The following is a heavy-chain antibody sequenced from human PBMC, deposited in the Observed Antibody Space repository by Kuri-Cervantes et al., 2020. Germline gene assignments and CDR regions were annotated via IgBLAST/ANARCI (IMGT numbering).Heavy chain of an antibody. CDR1: GFTFSSYA. CDR3: ARDLRFSYYGMDV. J-gene: IGHJ6*02. D-gene: IGHD3-3*01. Sequence: GGSLRLSCAASGFTFSSYAMSWVRQAPGKGLEWVSAISGSGGSTYYADSVKGRFTISRDNSKNTLYLQMNSLRAEDTAVYYCARDLRFSYYGMDVWGQGTTVTVSS. CDR2: ISGSGGST. V-gene: IGHV3-23*01.